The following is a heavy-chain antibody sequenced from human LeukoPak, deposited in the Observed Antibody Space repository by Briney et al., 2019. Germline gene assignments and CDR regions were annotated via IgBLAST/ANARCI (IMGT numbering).Heavy chain of an antibody. D-gene: IGHD3-22*01. CDR3: ARDQSYYYDSSGPIFDY. CDR2: IIPIFGTA. Sequence: EASVKVSCKASGGTFSSYAISWVRQAPGQGLEWMGRIIPIFGTANYAQKFQGRVTITTDESTSTAYMELSSLRSEDTAVYYRARDQSYYYDSSGPIFDYWGQGTLVTVSS. V-gene: IGHV1-69*05. CDR1: GGTFSSYA. J-gene: IGHJ4*02.